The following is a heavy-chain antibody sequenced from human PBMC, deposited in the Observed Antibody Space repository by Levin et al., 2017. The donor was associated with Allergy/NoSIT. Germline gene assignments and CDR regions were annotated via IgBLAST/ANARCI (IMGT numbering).Heavy chain of an antibody. CDR1: GYSFTSYG. CDR2: ITAYKANT. V-gene: IGHV1-18*01. D-gene: IGHD3-22*01. CDR3: ARGHYDSSGYPWFDP. Sequence: GESLKISCKASGYSFTSYGISWVRQAPGQGLEWMGWITAYKANTNYAQKFQGRVTMTRDTSTSTAYMELRSLRSDDTAVYYCARGHYDSSGYPWFDPWGQGTLVTVSS. J-gene: IGHJ5*02.